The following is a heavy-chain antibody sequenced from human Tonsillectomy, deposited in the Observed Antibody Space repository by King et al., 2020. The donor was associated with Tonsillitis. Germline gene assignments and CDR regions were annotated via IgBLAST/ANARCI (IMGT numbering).Heavy chain of an antibody. D-gene: IGHD3-3*01. CDR1: GFTFSSFA. CDR2: ISDSAGGT. V-gene: IGHV3-23*04. CDR3: AKLLRSGYHLYYMDV. Sequence: VQLVESGGGLVQPGGSLRLSCAASGFTFSSFAMTWVRQAPGKGLEWVSRISDSAGGTYYPDSVNGRFTISRDNSKNTLYLQVNGLRAEDTAVYYCAKLLRSGYHLYYMDVWGKGTTVTVSS. J-gene: IGHJ6*03.